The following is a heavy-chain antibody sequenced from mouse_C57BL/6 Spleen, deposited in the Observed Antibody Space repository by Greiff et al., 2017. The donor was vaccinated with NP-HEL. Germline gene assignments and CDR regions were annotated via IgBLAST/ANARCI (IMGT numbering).Heavy chain of an antibody. CDR1: GYTFTSYW. J-gene: IGHJ2*01. D-gene: IGHD1-1*01. CDR3: ARDCYDRDY. Sequence: QVQLQQPGAELVKPGASVKMSCKASGYTFTSYWITWVKQRPGQGLEWIGDIYPGSGSTNYNEKFKSKATLTVDTSSSTADMQLSSLTSEDSTVYYCARDCYDRDYWGQGTTLTVSS. CDR2: IYPGSGST. V-gene: IGHV1-55*01.